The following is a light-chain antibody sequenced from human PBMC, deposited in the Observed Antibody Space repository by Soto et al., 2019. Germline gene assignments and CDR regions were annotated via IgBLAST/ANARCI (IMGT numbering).Light chain of an antibody. Sequence: QSVLTQPASVSGSPGQSITISCSGTPSDIGAYNYVSWYQHLPGKAPKVIIYDVTNRPSGVSSRFSGSKSGTTASLTISGLQAEDEANYYCGSYTISSTLMIFGGGTQLTV. CDR3: GSYTISSTLMI. V-gene: IGLV2-14*03. CDR2: DVT. J-gene: IGLJ2*01. CDR1: PSDIGAYNY.